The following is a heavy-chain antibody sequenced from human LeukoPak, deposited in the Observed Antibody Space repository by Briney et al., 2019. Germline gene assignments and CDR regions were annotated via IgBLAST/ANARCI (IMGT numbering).Heavy chain of an antibody. Sequence: GGSLRLSCAASGFTFSSYTMNWVRQAPGKGLEWVSSISSSSSFIYYADSMKGRFTISGDNAKNSLYLQMNSLRVEDTAVYYCARDRDGYNNPGYWGQGTLVTISS. CDR3: ARDRDGYNNPGY. V-gene: IGHV3-21*01. J-gene: IGHJ4*02. CDR2: ISSSSSFI. CDR1: GFTFSSYT. D-gene: IGHD5-24*01.